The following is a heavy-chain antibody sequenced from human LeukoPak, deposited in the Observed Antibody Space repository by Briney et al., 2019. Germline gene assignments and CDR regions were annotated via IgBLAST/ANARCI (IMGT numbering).Heavy chain of an antibody. CDR3: ARSEDVLTTPFDH. CDR2: ISWDGSTI. J-gene: IGHJ5*02. V-gene: IGHV3-43D*03. CDR1: GFTFDDYA. Sequence: PGGSLRLSCVASGFTFDDYAMHWVRQAPGKGLEWVSLISWDGSTIYSADSVKGRSSISRDNSENSLYLQMNSLRPEDTAVYYCARSEDVLTTPFDHWGRGTLVTVSS. D-gene: IGHD4-11*01.